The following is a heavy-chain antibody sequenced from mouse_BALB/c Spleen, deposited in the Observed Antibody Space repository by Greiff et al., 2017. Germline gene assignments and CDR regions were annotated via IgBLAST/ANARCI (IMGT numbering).Heavy chain of an antibody. CDR3: ASTASQGYFDV. V-gene: IGHV2-6-7*01. CDR2: IWGDGST. Sequence: VQLKESGPGLVAPSQSLSITCTVSGFSLTGYGVNWVRQPPGKGLEWLGMIWGDGSTDYNSALKSRLSISKDNSKSQVFLKMNSLQTDDTARYYCASTASQGYFDVWGAGTTVTVSS. J-gene: IGHJ1*01. CDR1: GFSLTGYG. D-gene: IGHD1-2*01.